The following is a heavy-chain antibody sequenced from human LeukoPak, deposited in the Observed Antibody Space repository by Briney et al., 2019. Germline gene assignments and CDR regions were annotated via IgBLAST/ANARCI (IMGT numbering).Heavy chain of an antibody. Sequence: PGGSLRLSCAASGFTFRNYAMRWVRQAPGKGLEWVSAISGSGDSTYYADSVRGRFTISRDNSKNTLYLQMKSLRAEDTAVYYCARAPGSYYFDYWGQGTLVTVSS. CDR3: ARAPGSYYFDY. CDR1: GFTFRNYA. V-gene: IGHV3-23*01. CDR2: ISGSGDST. J-gene: IGHJ4*02. D-gene: IGHD3-10*01.